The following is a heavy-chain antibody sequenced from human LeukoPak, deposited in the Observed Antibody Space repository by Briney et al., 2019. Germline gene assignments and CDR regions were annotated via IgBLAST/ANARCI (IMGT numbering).Heavy chain of an antibody. CDR2: IKEDGSEK. D-gene: IGHD3-16*01. V-gene: IGHV3-7*01. J-gene: IGHJ4*02. CDR3: AKGDYFDY. CDR1: GFTFSTSW. Sequence: PGGSLRLSCAASGFTFSTSWMSWFRQAPGKGLEWVANIKEDGSEKWYMDSVKGRFTISRDNAKNSLYLQMNSLRAEDTAVFYCAKGDYFDYWGQGTLVTVSS.